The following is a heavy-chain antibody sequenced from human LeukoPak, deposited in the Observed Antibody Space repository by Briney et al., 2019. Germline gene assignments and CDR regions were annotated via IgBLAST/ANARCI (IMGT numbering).Heavy chain of an antibody. CDR1: GGSISSYY. CDR3: ARAVTTDSYDFWSGYSNWFDP. J-gene: IGHJ5*02. Sequence: SETLSLTCTVSGGSISSYYWSWIRQPPGKGLEWIGYIYYSGSTNYNPSLKSRVTISVDTSKNQFSLKLSSVTAADTAVYYCARAVTTDSYDFWSGYSNWFDPWDQGTLVTVSS. V-gene: IGHV4-59*01. D-gene: IGHD3-3*01. CDR2: IYYSGST.